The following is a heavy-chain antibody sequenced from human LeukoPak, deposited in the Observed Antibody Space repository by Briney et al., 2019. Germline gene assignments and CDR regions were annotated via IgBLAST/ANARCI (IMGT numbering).Heavy chain of an antibody. CDR2: IYSGGST. V-gene: IGHV3-53*01. J-gene: IGHJ5*02. CDR1: GFTVSSNY. Sequence: GGSLRLSCAASGFTVSSNYMSWVRQAPGKGLEWVSVIYSGGSTYYADSVKGRFTISRDNSKNTLYLQMNSLRAEDTAVYYCARAYPRYYGSGSLYWFDPWGQGTLVTVSS. CDR3: ARAYPRYYGSGSLYWFDP. D-gene: IGHD3-10*01.